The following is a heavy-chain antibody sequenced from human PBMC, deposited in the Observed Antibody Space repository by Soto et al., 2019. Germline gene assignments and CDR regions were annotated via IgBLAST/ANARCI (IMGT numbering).Heavy chain of an antibody. CDR1: GFTFSSYW. J-gene: IGHJ6*03. D-gene: IGHD2-2*03. CDR3: ARVPSWISAHMDV. Sequence: GGSLRLSCAASGFTFSSYWMHWVRQAPGKGLVWVSRINSDGSSTSYADSVKGRFTISRDNAKNTLYLQMNSLRAEDTAVYYCARVPSWISAHMDVWGKGTTVTVSS. CDR2: INSDGSST. V-gene: IGHV3-74*01.